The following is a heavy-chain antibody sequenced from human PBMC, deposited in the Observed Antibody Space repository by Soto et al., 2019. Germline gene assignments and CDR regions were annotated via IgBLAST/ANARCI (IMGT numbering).Heavy chain of an antibody. D-gene: IGHD6-13*01. J-gene: IGHJ4*02. Sequence: QLQLQESGSGLVKPSQTLSLTCAVSGGSISSGGYSWSWIRQPPGKGLEWNGYIYHSGSTYYNPSLKSRVTISVDRSKNQFSLKLSSVTAADTAVYYCASSHAGAHITAAVHWVQGTLVTVSS. V-gene: IGHV4-30-2*01. CDR1: GGSISSGGYS. CDR3: ASSHAGAHITAAVH. CDR2: IYHSGST.